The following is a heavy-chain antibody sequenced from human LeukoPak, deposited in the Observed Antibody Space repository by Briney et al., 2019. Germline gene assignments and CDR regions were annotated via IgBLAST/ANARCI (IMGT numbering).Heavy chain of an antibody. J-gene: IGHJ4*02. V-gene: IGHV1-2*02. CDR3: ASTDWGSKNY. Sequence: ASVKVSCKASGYTFTGYYMHWVRQAPGRGLEWMRWINPNSGGTNYAQKFQGRVTMTRDTSISTAYMELSRLRSDDTAVYYCASTDWGSKNYWGQGTLVTVSS. D-gene: IGHD7-27*01. CDR2: INPNSGGT. CDR1: GYTFTGYY.